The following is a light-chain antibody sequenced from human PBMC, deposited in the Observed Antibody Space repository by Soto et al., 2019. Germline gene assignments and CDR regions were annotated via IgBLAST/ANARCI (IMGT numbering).Light chain of an antibody. Sequence: QSVLTQPASVSGSPGQSITISCTGTSSDIGAYNYVSWYQQHPGKAPKLMIYDVSNRPSGVSNRFSGSKSGNTASLTISGLQAEDEADYYCSSYTSSSRVVFGGGTKLTVL. V-gene: IGLV2-14*01. J-gene: IGLJ2*01. CDR3: SSYTSSSRVV. CDR2: DVS. CDR1: SSDIGAYNY.